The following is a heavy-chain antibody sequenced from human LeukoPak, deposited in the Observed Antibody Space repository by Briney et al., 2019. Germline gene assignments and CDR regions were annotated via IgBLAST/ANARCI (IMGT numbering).Heavy chain of an antibody. Sequence: PGGSLRLSCAASGFTFSSYEMNWVRQAPAKGLEWVSYISNSGNTMYYADSVKGRFTISRDNAKNSLYLQMNSLRAEDTGIYYCARDTSIVVVPDAFDMWGQGTTVTVSA. CDR2: ISNSGNTM. V-gene: IGHV3-48*03. D-gene: IGHD3-22*01. CDR1: GFTFSSYE. J-gene: IGHJ3*02. CDR3: ARDTSIVVVPDAFDM.